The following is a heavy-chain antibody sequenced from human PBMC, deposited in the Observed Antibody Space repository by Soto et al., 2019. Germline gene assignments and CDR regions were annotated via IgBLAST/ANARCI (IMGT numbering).Heavy chain of an antibody. J-gene: IGHJ4*02. D-gene: IGHD2-15*01. CDR1: GFNFSGSV. V-gene: IGHV3-73*01. CDR2: IRSKAYNYAT. CDR3: SRLVV. Sequence: GGSLRLSCAASGFNFSGSVIHWVRQASGKGLEWVGRIRSKAYNYATAYAASVEGRFTVSRDDSKNTAYLQMNSLKSENTAVYYCSRLVVWGQGSLVTVSS.